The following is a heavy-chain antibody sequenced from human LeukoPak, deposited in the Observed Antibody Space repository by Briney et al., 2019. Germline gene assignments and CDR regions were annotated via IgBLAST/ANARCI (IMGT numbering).Heavy chain of an antibody. D-gene: IGHD6-19*01. CDR1: GFTFSSYA. CDR2: ISGSGGST. CDR3: AKSPSVEYGSGWYKY. Sequence: PGGFLRLSCAASGFTFSSYAMSWVRQAPGKGLEWVSAISGSGGSTYYADSVKGRFTISRDNSKNTLYLQMNSLRAEDTAVYYCAKSPSVEYGSGWYKYWGQGTLVTVSS. V-gene: IGHV3-23*01. J-gene: IGHJ4*02.